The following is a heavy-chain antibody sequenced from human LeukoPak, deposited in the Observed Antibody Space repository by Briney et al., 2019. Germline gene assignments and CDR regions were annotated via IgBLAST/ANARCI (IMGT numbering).Heavy chain of an antibody. J-gene: IGHJ5*02. D-gene: IGHD3-10*01. V-gene: IGHV3-48*01. CDR1: GFTFNSYN. Sequence: GGSLRLSCVASGFTFNSYNMNWVRQAPGRGLEWVSYISSSSGTIYYADSVKGRFTISRDNAKNSLYLQMNSLRAEDTAVYYCASLYGSGPNWFDPWGQGTLVTVSS. CDR2: ISSSSGTI. CDR3: ASLYGSGPNWFDP.